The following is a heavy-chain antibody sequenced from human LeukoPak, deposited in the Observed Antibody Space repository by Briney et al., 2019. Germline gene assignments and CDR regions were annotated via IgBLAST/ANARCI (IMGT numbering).Heavy chain of an antibody. V-gene: IGHV3-23*01. J-gene: IGHJ4*02. D-gene: IGHD1-14*01. CDR3: TTVSKWPTPTGY. CDR1: GFTFSSYA. CDR2: ISGSGGST. Sequence: PGGSLRPSCAASGFTFSSYAMSWVRQAPGKGLEWVSAISGSGGSTYYADSVKGRFTISRDNSKNTLYLQMNSLKTEDTAVYYCTTVSKWPTPTGYWGQGTLVTVSS.